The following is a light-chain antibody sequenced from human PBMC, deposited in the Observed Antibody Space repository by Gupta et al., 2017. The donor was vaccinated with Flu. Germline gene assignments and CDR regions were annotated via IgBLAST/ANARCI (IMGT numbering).Light chain of an antibody. Sequence: VKLTCPLSSGHSSNAIAWHQQRPEKGPRYLMKVNSDGSHNKGDGIPDRFSGSRSGAERYLTISSLQSDDEADYYCQTWDTGIRVFGGGTKLTVL. CDR3: QTWDTGIRV. J-gene: IGLJ2*01. V-gene: IGLV4-69*01. CDR2: VNSDGSH. CDR1: SGHSSNA.